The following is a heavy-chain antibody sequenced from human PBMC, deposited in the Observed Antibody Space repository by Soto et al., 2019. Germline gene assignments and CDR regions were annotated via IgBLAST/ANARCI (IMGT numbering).Heavy chain of an antibody. CDR1: GYTFTNYG. J-gene: IGHJ3*02. CDR2: INTYNGNT. D-gene: IGHD6-13*01. CDR3: ASDLLYSTRSTVRFDI. V-gene: IGHV1-18*01. Sequence: VPLVQSGVEVKKPGASVKVSCKASGYTFTNYGISWVRQAPGQGLEWMGWINTYNGNTNYAQKVQGRVTMTTETSASTAYMELSSLRSDDTAVYFCASDLLYSTRSTVRFDIWGQGTMLTVSS.